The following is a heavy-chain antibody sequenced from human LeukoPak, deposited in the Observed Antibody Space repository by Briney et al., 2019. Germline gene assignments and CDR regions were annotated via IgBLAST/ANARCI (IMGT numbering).Heavy chain of an antibody. Sequence: GASVKVSCKASGYTFTGYYMHWVRQAPGQGLEWMGRINPNSGGTNYAQKFQGRVTITRDTSISTAYMELSRLRSDDTAVYYCARAYDSSGPEEDWGQGTLVTVSS. CDR1: GYTFTGYY. D-gene: IGHD3-22*01. CDR2: INPNSGGT. J-gene: IGHJ4*02. CDR3: ARAYDSSGPEED. V-gene: IGHV1-2*06.